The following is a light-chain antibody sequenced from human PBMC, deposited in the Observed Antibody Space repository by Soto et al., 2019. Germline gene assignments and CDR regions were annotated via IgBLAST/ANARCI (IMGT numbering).Light chain of an antibody. CDR1: QSVSSN. J-gene: IGKJ1*01. CDR3: QQYNNWPSWT. CDR2: GAS. V-gene: IGKV3-15*01. Sequence: EIVVTQSPATLSVSPGERATLSCGASQSVSSNLAWYQQKPGQAPRLLIYGASTRATGIPARFSGSGSGTEFTLTISSLQSEDFAVYYCQQYNNWPSWTFGQGTKWIS.